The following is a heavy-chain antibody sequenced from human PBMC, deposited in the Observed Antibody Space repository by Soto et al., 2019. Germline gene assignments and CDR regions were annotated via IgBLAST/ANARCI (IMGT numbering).Heavy chain of an antibody. D-gene: IGHD3-10*01. CDR1: GYSFTSYW. CDR3: AGGGVRGVITRTSGAYRMHV. CDR2: IYPGDSDT. J-gene: IGHJ6*02. Sequence: PGESRKISWKGSGYSFTSYWSGWVRHMPGKGLEWMGIIYPGDSDTRYSPSFQGQVTISADKSISTAYLQWSSLKASDTAMYYCAGGGVRGVITRTSGAYRMHVWCHAPRVTV. V-gene: IGHV5-51*01.